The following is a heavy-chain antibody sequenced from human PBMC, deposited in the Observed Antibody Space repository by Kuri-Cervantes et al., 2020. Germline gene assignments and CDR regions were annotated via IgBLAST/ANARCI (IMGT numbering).Heavy chain of an antibody. CDR2: IIPILGIA. V-gene: IGHV1-69*04. CDR1: GGTFSSYT. D-gene: IGHD3-3*01. Sequence: SVKVSCKASGGTFSSYTISWVRQAPGQGLEWMGRIIPILGIANYAQKFQGRVTITADKSTSTAYMELRSLRSDDTAVYYCARDLVITIFGVVIPAYYGMDVWGQGTTVTVSS. J-gene: IGHJ6*02. CDR3: ARDLVITIFGVVIPAYYGMDV.